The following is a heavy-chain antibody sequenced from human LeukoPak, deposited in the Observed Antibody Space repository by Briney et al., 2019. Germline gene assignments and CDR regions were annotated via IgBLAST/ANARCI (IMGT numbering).Heavy chain of an antibody. CDR1: GFTFSSYS. D-gene: IGHD3-3*01. J-gene: IGHJ4*02. CDR3: ARATIFGVVTPYGLDY. CDR2: ISLSSTTI. V-gene: IGHV3-48*01. Sequence: GGSLRLSCAASGFTFSSYSMNWVRQAPGKGLEWVSYISLSSTTIYYADSVKGRFTISRDNSKNTLYLQMNSLRAEDTAVYYCARATIFGVVTPYGLDYWGQGTLVTVSS.